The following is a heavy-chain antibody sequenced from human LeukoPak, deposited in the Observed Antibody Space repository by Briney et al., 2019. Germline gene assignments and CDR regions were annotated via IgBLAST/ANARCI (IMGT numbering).Heavy chain of an antibody. CDR2: IRYDGSNE. D-gene: IGHD4-17*01. V-gene: IGHV3-30*02. CDR3: AKCDYGDYGLDY. Sequence: GGSLRLSCAASGFTFSSYAMDWVRQAPGKGLEWVAFIRYDGSNEYYADSVKGRFTISRDNSKNTLYLQMNSLRADDTAAYYCAKCDYGDYGLDYWDQGTLVTVSS. J-gene: IGHJ4*02. CDR1: GFTFSSYA.